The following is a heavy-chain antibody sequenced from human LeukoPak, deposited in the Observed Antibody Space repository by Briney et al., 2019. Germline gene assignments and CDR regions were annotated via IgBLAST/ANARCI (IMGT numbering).Heavy chain of an antibody. CDR1: GFTFSSYW. V-gene: IGHV3-23*01. CDR2: ISGSGGST. J-gene: IGHJ4*02. CDR3: AKDQGPVGGFDY. Sequence: PGGSLRLSCAASGFTFSSYWMSWVRQAPGEGLEWVSAISGSGGSTYYADSVKGRFTISRDNSKNTLYLQMNSLRAEDTAVYYCAKDQGPVGGFDYWGQGTLVTVSS.